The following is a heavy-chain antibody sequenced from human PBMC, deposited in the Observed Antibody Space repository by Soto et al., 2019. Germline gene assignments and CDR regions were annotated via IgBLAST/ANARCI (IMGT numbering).Heavy chain of an antibody. CDR1: GFTFSNAW. D-gene: IGHD4-17*01. V-gene: IGHV3-15*01. CDR3: YCAEATVTTYHYYYMDV. CDR2: IKSKTDGGTT. Sequence: EVQLVESGGGLVKPGGSLRLSCAASGFTFSNAWMSWVRQAPGKGLEWVGRIKSKTDGGTTDYAAPVKGRFTISRDDSKNTLYLQMNSLKTEDTAVYYCYCAEATVTTYHYYYMDVWGKGTTVTVSS. J-gene: IGHJ6*03.